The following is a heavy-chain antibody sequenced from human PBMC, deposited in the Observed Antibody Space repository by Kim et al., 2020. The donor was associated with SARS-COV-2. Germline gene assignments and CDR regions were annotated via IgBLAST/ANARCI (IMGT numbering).Heavy chain of an antibody. D-gene: IGHD6-13*01. CDR1: GFTFDDYA. CDR2: ISGDGGST. Sequence: GGSLRLSCAASGFTFDDYAMHWVRQAPGKGLEWVSLISGDGGSTYYADSVKGRFTISRDNSKNSLYLQMNSLRTEDTALYYCAKDPGIAAAGDYYYYYGMDVWGQGTTVTVSS. V-gene: IGHV3-43*02. J-gene: IGHJ6*02. CDR3: AKDPGIAAAGDYYYYYGMDV.